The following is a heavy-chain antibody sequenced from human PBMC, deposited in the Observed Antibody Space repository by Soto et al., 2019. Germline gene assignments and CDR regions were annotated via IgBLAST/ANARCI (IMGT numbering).Heavy chain of an antibody. Sequence: QVQLQESGPGLVKPSQTLSLTCSVSGGSIRSGGHYWSWIRQHPGKGLGWIGYIDHSGSTYYNPSLKSRVTISVDTSKNQFSLNLSSVTAADTAVYYCARDYGSGTYYKGNWFDPWGQGTLVTVSS. CDR2: IDHSGST. D-gene: IGHD3-10*01. CDR1: GGSIRSGGHY. CDR3: ARDYGSGTYYKGNWFDP. J-gene: IGHJ5*02. V-gene: IGHV4-31*03.